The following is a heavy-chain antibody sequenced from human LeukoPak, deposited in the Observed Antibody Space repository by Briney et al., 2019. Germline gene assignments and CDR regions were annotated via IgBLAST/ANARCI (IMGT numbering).Heavy chain of an antibody. CDR1: GGSISSSSYY. D-gene: IGHD1-26*01. V-gene: IGHV4-39*01. CDR3: ARQREWELLYYFDF. Sequence: PSETLSLTCTVSGGSISSSSYYWGWIRQPPGKGLEWIGSIYYSGITNYNPSLKSRVTISVDTSKNHFSLELTSVTAADTAVYYCARQREWELLYYFDFWGQGTLVTVSS. CDR2: IYYSGIT. J-gene: IGHJ4*02.